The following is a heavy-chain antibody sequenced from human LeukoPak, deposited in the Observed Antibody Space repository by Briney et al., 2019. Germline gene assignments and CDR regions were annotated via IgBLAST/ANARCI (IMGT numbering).Heavy chain of an antibody. V-gene: IGHV1-2*02. CDR3: ARGPSHYYYMDV. J-gene: IGHJ6*03. CDR2: INPESGGS. CDR1: GYTFICYY. Sequence: ASVKLSCQASGYTFICYYLHWVRLAPGQGLEWMGWINPESGGSRSPQTFQGRVTMTVDKSTSTVYMEVTRLTSDDTAVYFCARGPSHYYYMDVWGQGTAVTVSS.